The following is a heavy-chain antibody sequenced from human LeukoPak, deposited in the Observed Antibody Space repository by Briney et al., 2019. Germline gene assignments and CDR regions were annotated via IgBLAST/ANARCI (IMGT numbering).Heavy chain of an antibody. V-gene: IGHV3-48*03. CDR1: GFTFSSYA. Sequence: GGSLRLSCAASGFTFSSYAMSWVRQAPGKGLEWISYISNSGNTKYYADSVKGRFTISRDNANNSVYLQMNNLRAEDTAVYYCAAVIDYWGQGTLVTVSS. J-gene: IGHJ4*02. CDR2: ISNSGNTK. CDR3: AAVIDY.